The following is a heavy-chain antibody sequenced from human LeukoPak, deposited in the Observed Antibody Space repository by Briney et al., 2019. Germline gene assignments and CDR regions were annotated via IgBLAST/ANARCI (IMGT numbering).Heavy chain of an antibody. J-gene: IGHJ6*04. V-gene: IGHV1-69*06. CDR3: ARDHSSSYGDYGIELDGGLANYYYYGMDV. CDR1: GGTFSSYA. D-gene: IGHD4-17*01. Sequence: EASVKVSCKASGGTFSSYAISWVRQAPGQGLEWMGGIIPIFGTANYAQKFQGRVTITADKSTSTAYMELSSLRSEDTAVYYCARDHSSSYGDYGIELDGGLANYYYYGMDVWGKGTTVTVSS. CDR2: IIPIFGTA.